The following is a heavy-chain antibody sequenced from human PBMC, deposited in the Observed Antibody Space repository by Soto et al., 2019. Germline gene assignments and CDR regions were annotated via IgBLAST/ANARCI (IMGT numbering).Heavy chain of an antibody. CDR2: VYYSGST. V-gene: IGHV4-30-2*01. CDR3: ARGDNWNYPFDY. D-gene: IGHD1-7*01. Sequence: QLQLQESGSGLVKPSQTLSLTCAVSGASISRDGYSWSWIRQPPGKDLEWIGYVYYSGSTSYNPSLTSRVTISIDTSKNQFSLNLYSVTAADTAVYYCARGDNWNYPFDYWGQGTLVTVSS. J-gene: IGHJ4*02. CDR1: GASISRDGYS.